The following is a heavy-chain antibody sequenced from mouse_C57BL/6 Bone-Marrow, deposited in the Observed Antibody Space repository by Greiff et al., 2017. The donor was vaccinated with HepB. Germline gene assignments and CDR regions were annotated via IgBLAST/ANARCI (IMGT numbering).Heavy chain of an antibody. D-gene: IGHD1-1*01. CDR1: GFTFSSYA. Sequence: EVKVVESGGGLVKPGGSLKLSCAASGFTFSSYAMSWVRQTPEKRLEWVATISDGGSYTYYPDNVKGRFTISRDNAKNNLYLQMSHLKSEDTAMYYCVRDYYGNPYYFEYCGQGTTLTDSS. V-gene: IGHV5-4*01. J-gene: IGHJ2*01. CDR2: ISDGGSYT. CDR3: VRDYYGNPYYFEY.